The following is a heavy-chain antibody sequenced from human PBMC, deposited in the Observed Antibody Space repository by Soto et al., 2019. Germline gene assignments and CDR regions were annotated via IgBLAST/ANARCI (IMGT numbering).Heavy chain of an antibody. D-gene: IGHD3-22*01. CDR3: GKVAGSGYYTVDR. CDR1: GLTLSTSS. V-gene: IGHV3-48*01. Sequence: EVQLVESGGMLVQPGGSLRLSCAASGLTLSTSSMNWVRQAPGKGLEWISYIRRHTSVTAYADSVKGRFTISRDSAKNSLSLQMDSLRVEGTAVYFCGKVAGSGYYTVDRWGQGPLVTVSS. CDR2: IRRHTSVT. J-gene: IGHJ5*02.